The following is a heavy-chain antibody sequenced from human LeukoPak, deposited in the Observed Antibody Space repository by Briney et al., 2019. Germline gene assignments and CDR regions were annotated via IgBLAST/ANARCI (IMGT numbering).Heavy chain of an antibody. CDR3: ARADCSGSTCYLRRSWFDP. CDR2: ISTSSRYI. CDR1: GFTFSSCE. D-gene: IGHD2-2*01. J-gene: IGHJ5*02. V-gene: IGHV3-21*01. Sequence: GGSLRLSCAASGFTFSSCEMNWVRQAPGKGLEWVSSISTSSRYIYYRDSVKGRFTISRDDAKNSLYLQMNSLRVEDTAVYYCARADCSGSTCYLRRSWFDPWGQGTLVTVSS.